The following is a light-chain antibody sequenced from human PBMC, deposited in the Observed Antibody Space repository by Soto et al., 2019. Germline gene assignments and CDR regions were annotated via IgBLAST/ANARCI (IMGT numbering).Light chain of an antibody. CDR2: SSN. V-gene: IGLV1-44*01. J-gene: IGLJ1*01. Sequence: QSVLTQPPSASGTPGQRVTISCSGSSSNIGINTVNWYQQLPGTAPKLLIYSSNQRPSGVPDRFSGSKSGTSASLAISGLQSEDEADYYCAAWYDSLNGPVFGTGTKLTVL. CDR3: AAWYDSLNGPV. CDR1: SSNIGINT.